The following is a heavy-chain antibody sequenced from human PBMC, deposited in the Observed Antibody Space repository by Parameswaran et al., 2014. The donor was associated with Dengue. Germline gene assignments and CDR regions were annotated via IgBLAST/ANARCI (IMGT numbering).Heavy chain of an antibody. Sequence: QAGGSLRLSCAASGFTFSSYGMHWVRQAPGKGLEWVAVISYDGSNKYYADSVKGRFTISRDNSKNTLYLQMNSLRAEDTAVYYCAQLVPPEYYYDSSGDAFDIWGQGTMVTVSS. V-gene: IGHV3-30*03. CDR2: ISYDGSNK. CDR1: GFTFSSYG. D-gene: IGHD3-22*01. J-gene: IGHJ3*02. CDR3: AQLVPPEYYYDSSGDAFDI.